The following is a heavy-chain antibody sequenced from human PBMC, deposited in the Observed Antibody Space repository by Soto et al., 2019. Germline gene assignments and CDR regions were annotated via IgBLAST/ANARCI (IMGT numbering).Heavy chain of an antibody. V-gene: IGHV5-51*01. J-gene: IGHJ6*02. CDR3: ARRHYDSTGYMDV. Sequence: RGESLKISCMGSGYSFSTYWIVWVRQMPGKGLEWMGIIYPEDSDTRYSPAFEGQVTISADKSTRTAYMQWSSLKASDTAMYYCARRHYDSTGYMDVWGQGTTVTVSS. CDR2: IYPEDSDT. CDR1: GYSFSTYW. D-gene: IGHD3-22*01.